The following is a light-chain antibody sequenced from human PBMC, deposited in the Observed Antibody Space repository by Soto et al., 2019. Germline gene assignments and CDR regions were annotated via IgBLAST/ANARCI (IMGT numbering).Light chain of an antibody. Sequence: QSALTQPASVSGSPGQSITFSCTGTSSDLGAYNYVSWYQHHPGKAPKLLIYDVTDRPSGVSDRFSGSKSGTTASLTISGLQAEDEADYFCSSYTTINTVVVFGGGTKVTVL. CDR3: SSYTTINTVVV. CDR1: SSDLGAYNY. J-gene: IGLJ3*02. V-gene: IGLV2-14*03. CDR2: DVT.